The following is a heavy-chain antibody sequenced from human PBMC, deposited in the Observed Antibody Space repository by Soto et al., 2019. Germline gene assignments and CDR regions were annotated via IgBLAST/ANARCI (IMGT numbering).Heavy chain of an antibody. D-gene: IGHD3-9*01. Sequence: PSETLSLTCTVSGGSISSSSYYWGWIRQPPGKGLEWIGSIYYSGSTYYNPSLKSRVTISVDTSKNQFSLKLSSVTAADTAVYYCASRPADILRYFDWLLSWGQGTLVTVSS. CDR1: GGSISSSSYY. CDR2: IYYSGST. J-gene: IGHJ4*02. V-gene: IGHV4-39*01. CDR3: ASRPADILRYFDWLLS.